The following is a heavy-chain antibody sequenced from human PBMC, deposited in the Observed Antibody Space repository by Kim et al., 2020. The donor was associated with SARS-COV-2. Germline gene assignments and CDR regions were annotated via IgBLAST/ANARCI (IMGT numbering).Heavy chain of an antibody. Sequence: SVKVSCKASGGTFNNYVVSWVRHAPGQGLEWMGAIIPIFGTPNYAQKFQGRVTITADESTSTAYLELSSLRSEDTAVYYCAKGPAYYDNNGRYWDWFDPWGQGTLVTVSS. D-gene: IGHD3-22*01. CDR3: AKGPAYYDNNGRYWDWFDP. CDR1: GGTFNNYV. CDR2: IIPIFGTP. V-gene: IGHV1-69*13. J-gene: IGHJ5*02.